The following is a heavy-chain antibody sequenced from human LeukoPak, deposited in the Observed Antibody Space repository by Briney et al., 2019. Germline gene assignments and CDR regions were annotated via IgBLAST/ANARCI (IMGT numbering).Heavy chain of an antibody. CDR2: IHTSGST. CDR1: GGSISSGSYY. D-gene: IGHD4/OR15-4a*01. CDR3: ARLTMVAYFDY. Sequence: SETLSLTCTVSGGSISSGSYYWSWIRQPAGKGLEWIGRIHTSGSTNYNPSIKSRVTISVDTSKNQFSLKLSSVTAADTAVYYCARLTMVAYFDYWGQGTLVTVSS. J-gene: IGHJ4*02. V-gene: IGHV4-61*02.